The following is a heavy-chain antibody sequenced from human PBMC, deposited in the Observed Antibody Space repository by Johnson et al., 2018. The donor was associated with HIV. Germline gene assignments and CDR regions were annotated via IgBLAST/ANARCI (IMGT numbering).Heavy chain of an antibody. V-gene: IGHV3-30*04. Sequence: QVQLVESGGGVVQPGRSLRLSCAASGFTFSSYAMHWVRQAPGKGLEWVAVISYDGSNKYYADSVKGRFTISRDNSKNTVYLQMNSLRAEDTAVYYCARDMGGGVKEARAFDIWGQGTMGTVSS. J-gene: IGHJ3*02. CDR1: GFTFSSYA. CDR3: ARDMGGGVKEARAFDI. CDR2: ISYDGSNK. D-gene: IGHD3-10*01.